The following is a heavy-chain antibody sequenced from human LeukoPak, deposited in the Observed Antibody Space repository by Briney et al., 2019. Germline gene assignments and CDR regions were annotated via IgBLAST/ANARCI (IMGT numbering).Heavy chain of an antibody. D-gene: IGHD5-12*01. J-gene: IGHJ4*02. CDR3: TRDSSGYDWFYDY. Sequence: SETLSLTCTVSGGPINSGNCYWSWIRQPAGKGLEWIRRISTSGSTNYNPSLKSRVTMSVDTSRNQLSLMLSSVTAADTAVYYCTRDSSGYDWFYDYWGQGTLVTVSS. CDR2: ISTSGST. V-gene: IGHV4-61*02. CDR1: GGPINSGNCY.